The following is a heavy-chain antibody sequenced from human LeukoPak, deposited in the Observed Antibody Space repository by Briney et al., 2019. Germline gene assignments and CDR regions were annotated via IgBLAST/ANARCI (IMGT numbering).Heavy chain of an antibody. Sequence: GGSLRLSCAASGFTFSSYAMSRVRQAPGRGLDWVSAISVSAGSTYYADSVKGRFTISRDYSKNTLYLQMNSLRAEDTAVYYCANFHCSSTSCHLSGYFQHWGQGTLVTVSS. V-gene: IGHV3-23*01. D-gene: IGHD2-2*01. CDR3: ANFHCSSTSCHLSGYFQH. J-gene: IGHJ1*01. CDR2: ISVSAGST. CDR1: GFTFSSYA.